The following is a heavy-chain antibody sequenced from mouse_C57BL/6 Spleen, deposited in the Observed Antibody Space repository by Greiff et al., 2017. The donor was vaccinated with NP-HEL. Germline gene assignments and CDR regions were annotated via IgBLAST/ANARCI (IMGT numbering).Heavy chain of an antibody. V-gene: IGHV1-59*01. D-gene: IGHD1-1*01. J-gene: IGHJ2*01. CDR3: ARKGVMTTVVATDY. CDR2: IDPSDSYT. Sequence: QVQLQQSGAELVRPGTSVKLSCKASGYTFTSYWMHWVKQRPGQGLEWIGVIDPSDSYTNYNQKFKGKATLTVDTSSSTAYMQLSSLTSEDSAVYYCARKGVMTTVVATDYWGQGTTLTVSS. CDR1: GYTFTSYW.